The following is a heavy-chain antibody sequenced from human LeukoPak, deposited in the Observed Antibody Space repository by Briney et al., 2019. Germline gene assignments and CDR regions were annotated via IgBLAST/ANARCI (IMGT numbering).Heavy chain of an antibody. CDR2: IRTAGDT. Sequence: GGSLRLSCAASGFTFISSDMHWVGQATGKGLERLSPIRTAGDTYYSGSVKGPFNNSRENAKNSLYLQMNSLRAGHTAVYYCPRMGPSYGYRAFDIWGQSTMVTVS. CDR1: GFTFISSD. V-gene: IGHV3-13*01. J-gene: IGHJ3*02. D-gene: IGHD5-18*01. CDR3: PRMGPSYGYRAFDI.